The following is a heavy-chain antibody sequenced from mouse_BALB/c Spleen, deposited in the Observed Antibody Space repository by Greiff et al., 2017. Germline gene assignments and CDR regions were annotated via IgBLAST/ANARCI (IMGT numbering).Heavy chain of an antibody. CDR3: APKTARAPGDY. D-gene: IGHD3-2*01. CDR1: GFNIKDTY. Sequence: EVKLMESGAELVKPGASVKLSCTASGFNIKDTYMHWVKQRPEQGLEWIGRIDPANGNTKYDPKFQGKATITADTSSNTAYLQLSSLTSEDTAVYYCAPKTARAPGDYWGQGTSVTVSS. V-gene: IGHV14-3*02. J-gene: IGHJ4*01. CDR2: IDPANGNT.